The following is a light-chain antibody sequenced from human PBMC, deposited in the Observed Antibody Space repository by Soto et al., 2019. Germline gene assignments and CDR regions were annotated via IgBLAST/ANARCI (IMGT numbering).Light chain of an antibody. CDR3: QHYNSYSIT. Sequence: DIRMTQSPSTLSASVGDRVTITCRASQSISSWLAWYQQKPGKAPKLLIYDASSLESGVLSRFSGSGSGTEFPLTISSLQPDDFATYYCQHYNSYSITFVPVTKVDIK. CDR1: QSISSW. V-gene: IGKV1-5*01. J-gene: IGKJ3*01. CDR2: DAS.